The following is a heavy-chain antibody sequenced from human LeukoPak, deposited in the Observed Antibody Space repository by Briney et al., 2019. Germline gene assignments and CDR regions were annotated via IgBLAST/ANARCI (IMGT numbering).Heavy chain of an antibody. CDR1: GFTFSSYT. Sequence: GWSLRLSCAASGFTFSSYTMNWVRQAPAQGLESVSSIRSSSSYIYYADSMKRRFTISRDNAKNSLYLQMNSLRADDTAVYYCARETYCSGGSCYKGNAFDIWGQGTMVTVSS. CDR2: IRSSSSYI. CDR3: ARETYCSGGSCYKGNAFDI. V-gene: IGHV3-21*01. D-gene: IGHD2-15*01. J-gene: IGHJ3*02.